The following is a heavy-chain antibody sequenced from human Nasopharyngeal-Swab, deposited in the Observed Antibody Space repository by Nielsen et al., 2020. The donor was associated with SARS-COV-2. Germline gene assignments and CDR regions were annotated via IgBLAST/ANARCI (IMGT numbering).Heavy chain of an antibody. D-gene: IGHD1-1*01. CDR1: GFTVSSNY. CDR3: ARDQGGTTSYYYYYYMDV. CDR2: IYSGGNT. J-gene: IGHJ6*03. Sequence: GGSLRLSCAASGFTVSSNYMSWVRQAPGQGLEWVSVIYSGGNTYYADSVKGRFTISRDNSKNTLYLQMNSLRAEDTAVYYCARDQGGTTSYYYYYYMDVWGKGTTVTVSS. V-gene: IGHV3-66*02.